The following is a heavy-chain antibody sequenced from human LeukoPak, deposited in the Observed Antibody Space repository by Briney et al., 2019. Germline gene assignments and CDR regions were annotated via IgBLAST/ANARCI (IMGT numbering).Heavy chain of an antibody. J-gene: IGHJ4*02. D-gene: IGHD6-19*01. CDR2: IYHSGST. Sequence: PSETLSLTCAVSGYSISSGYYWGWIRQPPGKGLEWIGSIYHSGSTYYNPSLKSRVTISVDTSKNQFSLKLSSVTAADTAVFYCARGPSSGWFLSQFDYWGQGTLVTASS. V-gene: IGHV4-38-2*01. CDR3: ARGPSSGWFLSQFDY. CDR1: GYSISSGYY.